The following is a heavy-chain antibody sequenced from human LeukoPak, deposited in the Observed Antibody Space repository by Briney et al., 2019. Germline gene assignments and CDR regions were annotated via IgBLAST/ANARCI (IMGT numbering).Heavy chain of an antibody. Sequence: GGSLRLSCVGSGFTFSNYAMRWVRQAPGKGLDWVSVISGSAHKIRYADSVRGRFTISSDNSENTVYLQMNNLRGEDTAIYYCAGRITGYSSGYVFWGQGTLVTVSS. CDR2: ISGSAHKI. D-gene: IGHD5-18*01. V-gene: IGHV3-23*01. CDR3: AGRITGYSSGYVF. J-gene: IGHJ4*02. CDR1: GFTFSNYA.